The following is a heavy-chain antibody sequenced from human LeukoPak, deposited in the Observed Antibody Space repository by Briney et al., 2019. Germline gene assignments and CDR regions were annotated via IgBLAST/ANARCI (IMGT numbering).Heavy chain of an antibody. Sequence: PGGSLRLPCAASGFTFSSYGMHWVRQAPGKGLEWVALIRYDGSNKYYADSVKGRFTISRDNSKNTLYLQMNSLRAEDTAVYYCAKDKFATPTPDYWGQGTLVTVSS. J-gene: IGHJ4*02. CDR3: AKDKFATPTPDY. CDR2: IRYDGSNK. V-gene: IGHV3-30*02. D-gene: IGHD2-15*01. CDR1: GFTFSSYG.